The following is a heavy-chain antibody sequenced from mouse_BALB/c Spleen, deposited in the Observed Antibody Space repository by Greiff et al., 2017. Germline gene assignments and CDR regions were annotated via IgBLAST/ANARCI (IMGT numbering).Heavy chain of an antibody. CDR1: GYTFTDYN. Sequence: EVQLQQSGPELVKPGASVKISCKASGYTFTDYNMHWVKQSHGKSLEWIGYIYPYNGGTGYNQKFKSKATLTVDNSSSTAYMELRSLTSEDSAVYYCARNSLYGNYEAWFAYWGQGTLVTVSA. D-gene: IGHD2-1*01. CDR3: ARNSLYGNYEAWFAY. CDR2: IYPYNGGT. J-gene: IGHJ3*01. V-gene: IGHV1S29*02.